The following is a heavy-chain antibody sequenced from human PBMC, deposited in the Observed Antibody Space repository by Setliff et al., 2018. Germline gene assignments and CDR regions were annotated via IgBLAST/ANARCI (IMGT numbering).Heavy chain of an antibody. D-gene: IGHD3-22*01. V-gene: IGHV1-18*01. Sequence: GASVKVSCKAFGYTFAKYGTSWVRQAPGQGLEWLGSISPYSGNTNYAQKFQGRVTMTTDTSTSTAYMELRSLRSDDTAVYYCARDPFRNYDTAPVWFDPWGQGTLVTVSS. CDR1: GYTFAKYG. J-gene: IGHJ5*02. CDR3: ARDPFRNYDTAPVWFDP. CDR2: ISPYSGNT.